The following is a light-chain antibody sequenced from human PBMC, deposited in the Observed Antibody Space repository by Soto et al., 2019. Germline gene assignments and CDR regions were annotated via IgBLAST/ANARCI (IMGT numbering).Light chain of an antibody. V-gene: IGLV2-14*03. J-gene: IGLJ1*01. Sequence: QSVLTQPASVSGSPGQSITISCTGTSSDVGGYNYVSWYQQHPGKAPKLMIYEVSNRPSGVSHRFSGSKSGNTASLTISGPQAEDEADYYCSSYASSSTSFGTGTKVTVL. CDR1: SSDVGGYNY. CDR2: EVS. CDR3: SSYASSSTS.